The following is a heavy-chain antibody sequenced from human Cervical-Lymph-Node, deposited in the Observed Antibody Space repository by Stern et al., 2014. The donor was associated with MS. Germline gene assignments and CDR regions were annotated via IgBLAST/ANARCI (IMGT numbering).Heavy chain of an antibody. J-gene: IGHJ6*02. V-gene: IGHV3-21*01. CDR3: ERDDLRSYYGMDV. CDR1: GFTFSSYN. Sequence: EVQLVESGGGLVKPGGSLRLSCAASGFTFSSYNMNWVRQAPGKGLEWVSSITSTGYRYNADSLKGRFTISRDNAKNSLYLHMNSLRAEDTAVYYCERDDLRSYYGMDVWGQGTTVTVSS. CDR2: ITSTGYR.